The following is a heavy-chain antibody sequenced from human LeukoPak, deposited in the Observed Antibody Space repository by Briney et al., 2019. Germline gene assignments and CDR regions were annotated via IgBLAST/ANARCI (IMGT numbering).Heavy chain of an antibody. D-gene: IGHD4-23*01. J-gene: IGHJ2*01. CDR3: ARHEATVGNPFWYFGL. Sequence: PSETLSLTCTVSGGSISSYYWSWIRQPAGKGLEWIGRIYTSGSTNYNPSLKSRVTMSVDTSKNQFSLKLSSVTAADTAVYYCARHEATVGNPFWYFGLWGRGTLVTVSS. CDR1: GGSISSYY. V-gene: IGHV4-4*07. CDR2: IYTSGST.